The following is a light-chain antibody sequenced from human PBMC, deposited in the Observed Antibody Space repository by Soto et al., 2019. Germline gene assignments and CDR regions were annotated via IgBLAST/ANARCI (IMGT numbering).Light chain of an antibody. V-gene: IGKV1-12*01. Sequence: DIQMTQSPSTLSASVGDRVTITCRASQSISTYLAWYQQRPGRAPKLLIYAASSLQSGVPSIFSGGGSGTDFTLTISGLQPEDFAPYYCQHLNSFPITFGHGTRLA. CDR1: QSISTY. CDR2: AAS. J-gene: IGKJ5*01. CDR3: QHLNSFPIT.